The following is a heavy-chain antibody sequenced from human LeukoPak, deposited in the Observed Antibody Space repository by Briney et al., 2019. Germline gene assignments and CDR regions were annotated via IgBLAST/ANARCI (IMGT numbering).Heavy chain of an antibody. V-gene: IGHV3-21*01. J-gene: IGHJ6*03. CDR1: GFTFSSYS. Sequence: GGSLRLSCAASGFTFSSYSMNWVRQAPGKGLEWVSSISSSSSYIYYADSVKGRFTISRDNAKNSLYLQMNSLRAEDTAVYYCARVCYSNYLYYYYYMDVWGKGTTVTVSS. CDR2: ISSSSSYI. CDR3: ARVCYSNYLYYYYYMDV. D-gene: IGHD4-11*01.